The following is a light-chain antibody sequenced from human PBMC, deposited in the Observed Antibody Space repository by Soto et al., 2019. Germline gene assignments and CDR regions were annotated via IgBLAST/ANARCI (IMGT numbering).Light chain of an antibody. V-gene: IGKV3-20*01. J-gene: IGKJ3*01. Sequence: EIVLTQSPGTLSLSPGERATLSCRASQSVSSSFLAWYQQKPGQAPRLLIYGASSGATGIPDRFSGSGSGRDFALTISRLEPEDFAVYYCQQYGSSTVTFGPGTKVDIK. CDR2: GAS. CDR1: QSVSSSF. CDR3: QQYGSSTVT.